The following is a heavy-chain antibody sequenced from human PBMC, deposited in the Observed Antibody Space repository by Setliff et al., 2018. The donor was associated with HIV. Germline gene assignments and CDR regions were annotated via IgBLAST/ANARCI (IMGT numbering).Heavy chain of an antibody. Sequence: GASVKVSCKASGGTLSIYTINWVRQAPGQGLEWMGWIGSYSGYTIYAQKFQDRLTMTTDTSTTTASMELRSLRSDDTAVYYCVRGHCNSDKCWYTWFDPWGQGTLVTVSS. J-gene: IGHJ5*02. V-gene: IGHV1-18*01. CDR2: IGSYSGYT. CDR3: VRGHCNSDKCWYTWFDP. D-gene: IGHD2-2*01. CDR1: GGTLSIYT.